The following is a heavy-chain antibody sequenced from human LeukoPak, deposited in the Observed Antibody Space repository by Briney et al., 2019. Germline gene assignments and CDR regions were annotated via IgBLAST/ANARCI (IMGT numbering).Heavy chain of an antibody. CDR3: ARAYMVRGYNWFDP. D-gene: IGHD3-10*01. CDR2: INHSGST. V-gene: IGHV4-34*01. J-gene: IGHJ5*02. CDR1: GGSFSGYY. Sequence: SETLSLTCAVYGGSFSGYYWSWLRQPPGKGLEWIGEINHSGSTNYNPSLKSRVTISVDTSKNQFSLKLSTVTAADTAVYYCARAYMVRGYNWFDPWGQGTLVTVSS.